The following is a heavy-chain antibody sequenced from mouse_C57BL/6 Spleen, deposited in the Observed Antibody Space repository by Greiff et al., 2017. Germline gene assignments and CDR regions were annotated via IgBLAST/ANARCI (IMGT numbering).Heavy chain of an antibody. V-gene: IGHV1-82*01. CDR1: GYAFSSSW. J-gene: IGHJ4*01. Sequence: VQLQQSGPELVKPGASVTISCKASGYAFSSSWMNWVKQRPGKGLEWIGRIYPGDGDTNYNGKFKGKATLTADKSSSTAYMQLSSLTSEYSAVYFCARQGSVISTVVAGDDYAMDYWGQGTSVTVSS. D-gene: IGHD1-1*01. CDR2: IYPGDGDT. CDR3: ARQGSVISTVVAGDDYAMDY.